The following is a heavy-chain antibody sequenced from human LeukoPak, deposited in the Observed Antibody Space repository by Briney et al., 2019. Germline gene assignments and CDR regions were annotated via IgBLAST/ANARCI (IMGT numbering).Heavy chain of an antibody. V-gene: IGHV3-48*03. Sequence: GGSLRLSYEASGFTLSTYEMNWVRQAPGKGLEWVSHISSSGSTIYYADSVKGRFTISRDNAKNSLYLQMNSLRAEDTAVYYCARRYCSSTSCLFDYWGQGTLVTVSS. J-gene: IGHJ4*02. D-gene: IGHD2-2*01. CDR3: ARRYCSSTSCLFDY. CDR1: GFTLSTYE. CDR2: ISSSGSTI.